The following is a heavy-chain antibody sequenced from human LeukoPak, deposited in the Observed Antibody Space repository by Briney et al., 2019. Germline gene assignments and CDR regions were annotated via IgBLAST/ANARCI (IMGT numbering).Heavy chain of an antibody. D-gene: IGHD2-15*01. V-gene: IGHV6-1*01. CDR1: GDSVSNNNAA. Sequence: SQTLSLTCAISGDSVSNNNAAWNWIRRPPSRGLEWLGRTFYRSKWYYDYAVSVKSRITINSDTSKNQFSLQLTYVNPEDTAVYYCAREGRRISGGTLSLDYWGQGTLVTVSS. CDR3: AREGRRISGGTLSLDY. CDR2: TFYRSKWYY. J-gene: IGHJ4*02.